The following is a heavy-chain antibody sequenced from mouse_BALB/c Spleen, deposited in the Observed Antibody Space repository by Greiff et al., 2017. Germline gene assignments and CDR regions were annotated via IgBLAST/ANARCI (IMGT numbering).Heavy chain of an antibody. D-gene: IGHD2-1*01. CDR3: ARGGNYGSYYAMDY. CDR2: ISCDHGAP. V-gene: IGHV1S34*01. Sequence: LVKTGASVKISCKASGYSFPGYYMHWVKPSHGKSLAWIGYISCDHGAPSYNQKFKGKATFTVDTSSSTAYMQFNSLTSEDSAVYDCARGGNYGSYYAMDYWGQGTSVTVSS. J-gene: IGHJ4*01. CDR1: GYSFPGYY.